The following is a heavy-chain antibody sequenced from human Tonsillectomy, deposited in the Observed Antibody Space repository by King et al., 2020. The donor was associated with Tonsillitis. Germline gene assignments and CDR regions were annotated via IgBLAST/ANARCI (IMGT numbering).Heavy chain of an antibody. CDR1: GFIFSSYG. V-gene: IGHV3-30*02. CDR2: IPYDGSNT. D-gene: IGHD4-23*01. J-gene: IGHJ3*02. Sequence: QLVQSGGGVVQPGGSLKLSCEASGFIFSSYGMHWVRQAPGKGLEWVAFIPYDGSNTYYGDSVKGRFTISRDNSKKTLSLQMNSLRTEDTALYYCAKDYYLMYGGIDTFDMWGQGTMVTVSS. CDR3: AKDYYLMYGGIDTFDM.